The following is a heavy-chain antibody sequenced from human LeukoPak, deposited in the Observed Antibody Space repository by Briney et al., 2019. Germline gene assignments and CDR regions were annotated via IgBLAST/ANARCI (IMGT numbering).Heavy chain of an antibody. D-gene: IGHD4-17*01. CDR1: GFTFSSYA. Sequence: PGGSLRLSCAASGFTFSSYAMSWVRQAPGKGLEWVSAISGSGGSTYYADSVKGRFTISGDNSKNTLYLQMNSLRAEDTAVYYCAKGDYGDYRPPIDYWGQGTLVTVSS. V-gene: IGHV3-23*01. CDR2: ISGSGGST. CDR3: AKGDYGDYRPPIDY. J-gene: IGHJ4*02.